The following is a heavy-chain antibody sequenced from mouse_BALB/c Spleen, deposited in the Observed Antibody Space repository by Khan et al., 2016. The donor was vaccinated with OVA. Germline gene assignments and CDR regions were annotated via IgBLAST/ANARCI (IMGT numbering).Heavy chain of an antibody. CDR1: GFSLTTYG. V-gene: IGHV2-2*02. D-gene: IGHD2-4*01. J-gene: IGHJ3*01. CDR3: ARNYDYDEGLAY. CDR2: IWSGGTT. Sequence: QVQLKQSGPGLVQPSQSLSITCTVSGFSLTTYGAHWVRQSSGKGLEWLGVIWSGGTTDYSAAFISRLGITKDNSKSQVFFKMNSLQANDTAIYYCARNYDYDEGLAYWGQGTLVTVSA.